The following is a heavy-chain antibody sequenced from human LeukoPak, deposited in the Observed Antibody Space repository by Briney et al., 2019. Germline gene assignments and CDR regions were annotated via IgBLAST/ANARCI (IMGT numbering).Heavy chain of an antibody. CDR2: INGIGNRT. V-gene: IGHV3-23*01. D-gene: IGHD2-15*01. Sequence: GGSLRLSCAASGFTFSSYAMSWVRQAPGKGLKWVSAINGIGNRTFYADSVNGRFTISRDNSKNTLYLQMNSLRVKDTAVYYCAKVVRYCSGSSCPSHHFDYWGQGTLVTVSS. CDR1: GFTFSSYA. J-gene: IGHJ4*02. CDR3: AKVVRYCSGSSCPSHHFDY.